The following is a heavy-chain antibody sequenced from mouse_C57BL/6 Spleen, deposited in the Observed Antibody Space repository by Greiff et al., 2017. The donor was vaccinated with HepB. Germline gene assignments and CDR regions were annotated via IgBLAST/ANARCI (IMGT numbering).Heavy chain of an antibody. CDR2: IDPETGGT. CDR3: TRRYYCSSYWYFDV. D-gene: IGHD1-1*01. Sequence: VQLKESGAELVKPGASVKLSCKASGYTFTDYEMHWVKQTPVHGLEWIGAIDPETGGTAYNQKIKGKAILTADKSSSTAYMELRSLTSEDSAVYYCTRRYYCSSYWYFDVWGTGTTVTVSS. CDR1: GYTFTDYE. J-gene: IGHJ1*03. V-gene: IGHV1-15*01.